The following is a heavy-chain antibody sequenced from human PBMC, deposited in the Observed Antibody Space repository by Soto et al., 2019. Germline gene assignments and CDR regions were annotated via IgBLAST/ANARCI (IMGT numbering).Heavy chain of an antibody. Sequence: PSETLSLTCTVSGGSISSSSYYWGWIRRPSGKGLEWIGSIYYSGSTYYNPSLKSRVTISVDTSKNQFSLKLSSVTAADTAVYYCASSYGDYVYYWGQGTLVTVSS. CDR3: ASSYGDYVYY. CDR2: IYYSGST. CDR1: GGSISSSSYY. V-gene: IGHV4-39*01. J-gene: IGHJ4*02. D-gene: IGHD4-17*01.